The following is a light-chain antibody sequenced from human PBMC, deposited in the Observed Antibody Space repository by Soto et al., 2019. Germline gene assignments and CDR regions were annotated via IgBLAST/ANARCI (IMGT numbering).Light chain of an antibody. CDR3: QQSYSTPPGT. CDR1: QSISSY. CDR2: AAS. J-gene: IGKJ1*01. V-gene: IGKV1-39*01. Sequence: DIQMTQSPSSLSASVGDRVTITCRASQSISSYLNWYQQKLGKAPKLLIYAASSLQSGVPSRLSGSGSGTDFTLTISSLQPEDFATYYCQQSYSTPPGTFGQGTKVDIK.